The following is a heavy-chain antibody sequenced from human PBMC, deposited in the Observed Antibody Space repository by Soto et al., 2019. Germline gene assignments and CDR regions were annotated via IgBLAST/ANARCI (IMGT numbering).Heavy chain of an antibody. CDR2: INPSGGST. CDR1: GYTFTSYY. D-gene: IGHD3-10*01. CDR3: ARDLVTPYYYGSGVGY. J-gene: IGHJ4*02. V-gene: IGHV1-46*01. Sequence: ASVKVSCKASGYTFTSYYMHWVRQAPGQGLEWMGIINPSGGSTSYAQKFQGRVTMTRDTSTSTVYMELSSLRSEDTAVYYCARDLVTPYYYGSGVGYWGQGTLVTVSS.